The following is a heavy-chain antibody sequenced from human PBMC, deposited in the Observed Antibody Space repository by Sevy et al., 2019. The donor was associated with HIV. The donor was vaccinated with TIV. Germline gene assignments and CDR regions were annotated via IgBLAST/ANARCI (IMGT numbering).Heavy chain of an antibody. CDR1: RLTLSSYW. V-gene: IGHV3-74*01. D-gene: IGHD6-13*01. J-gene: IGHJ4*02. CDR3: TTDSWSQEDYYDY. CDR2: VNSDGSVT. Sequence: GGSLRLSCTAPRLTLSSYWMHWVRQAPGKGLVWVSGVNSDGSVTNYADSVKGRFTISRDDAKNTLSLQMSSLRSEDTAVYYCTTDSWSQEDYYDYWGQGTLVTVSS.